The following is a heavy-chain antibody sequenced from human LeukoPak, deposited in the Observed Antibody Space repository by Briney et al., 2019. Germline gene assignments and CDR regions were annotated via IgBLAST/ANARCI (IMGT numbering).Heavy chain of an antibody. CDR3: AKGPGLWFGELFYHDAFDI. V-gene: IGHV3-11*04. D-gene: IGHD3-10*01. Sequence: GGSLRLSCAASGFTFSDYYMSWIRQAPGKGLEWVSYISSSGSTIYYADSVKGRFTISRDNAKNSLYLQMNSLRAEDTAVYYCAKGPGLWFGELFYHDAFDIWGQGTMVTVSS. J-gene: IGHJ3*02. CDR2: ISSSGSTI. CDR1: GFTFSDYY.